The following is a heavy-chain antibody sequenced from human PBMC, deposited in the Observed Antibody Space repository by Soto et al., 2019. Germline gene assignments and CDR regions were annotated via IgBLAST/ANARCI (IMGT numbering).Heavy chain of an antibody. Sequence: GGSLRLSCAASGFTFSNYWMHWVRQAPGKGLVWVSRINGDGSSTFYADSVKGRFTISRDNAKNTLYLQMNSLRAEDTAVYYCAKRGYCSSTSCYYVLDYYYYMDVWGKGTTVTVSS. D-gene: IGHD2-2*01. J-gene: IGHJ6*03. V-gene: IGHV3-74*01. CDR1: GFTFSNYW. CDR2: INGDGSST. CDR3: AKRGYCSSTSCYYVLDYYYYMDV.